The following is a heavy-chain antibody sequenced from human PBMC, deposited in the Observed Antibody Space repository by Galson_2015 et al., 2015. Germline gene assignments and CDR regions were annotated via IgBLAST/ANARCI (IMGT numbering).Heavy chain of an antibody. CDR3: ARAVAAAGIDY. J-gene: IGHJ4*02. CDR1: GFTFSSYW. V-gene: IGHV3-74*01. CDR2: INSDGSST. D-gene: IGHD6-13*01. Sequence: SLRLSCAASGFTFSSYWMHWVRQAPGKGLVWVSRINSDGSSTSYADSVKGRFTISRDNAKNTLYLQMNSLRAEDTAVYYCARAVAAAGIDYWGQGTPVTVSS.